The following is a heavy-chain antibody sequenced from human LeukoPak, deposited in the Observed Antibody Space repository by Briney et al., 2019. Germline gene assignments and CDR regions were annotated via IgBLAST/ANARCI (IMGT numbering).Heavy chain of an antibody. Sequence: SETLSLTCAVYGGSFSGYYWSWIRQPPGKGLEWIGEINHSGSTNYNPSLKSRVTISVDTSKNQFSLKLSSVTAADTAVYYCARRGASGSYMFYYYGMDVWGQGTTVTVSS. CDR1: GGSFSGYY. CDR3: ARRGASGSYMFYYYGMDV. V-gene: IGHV4-34*01. J-gene: IGHJ6*02. CDR2: INHSGST. D-gene: IGHD1-26*01.